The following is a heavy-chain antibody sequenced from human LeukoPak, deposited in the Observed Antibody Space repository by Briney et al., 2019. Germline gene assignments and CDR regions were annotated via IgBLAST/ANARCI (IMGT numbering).Heavy chain of an antibody. CDR3: ARLGAVLTSVNWFDP. CDR2: ISGSGST. D-gene: IGHD3-3*02. V-gene: IGHV4-4*07. J-gene: IGHJ5*02. CDR1: GDSISYFY. Sequence: PSETLSLTCSVSGDSISYFYWSWIRQAAGKGLEWIGRISGSGSTDYNASLKSRVTISVDTSKNQFSLKLTAVTAADTAVYYCARLGAVLTSVNWFDPWGQGTLVTVSS.